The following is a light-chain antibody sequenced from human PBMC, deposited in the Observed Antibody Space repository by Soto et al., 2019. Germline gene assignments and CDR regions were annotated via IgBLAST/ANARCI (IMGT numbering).Light chain of an antibody. CDR1: SSNIGAGYD. CDR3: QSYYSSLSGWV. V-gene: IGLV1-40*01. Sequence: QSVLTQPPSVSGAPGQRVTLSCTGSSSNIGAGYDVHWYQQLPGTAPKLLIYGNSNRPSGVPDRFSGSKSGTSASLAITGRQAEDEADYYCQSYYSSLSGWVFCGGTKLTVL. CDR2: GNS. J-gene: IGLJ3*02.